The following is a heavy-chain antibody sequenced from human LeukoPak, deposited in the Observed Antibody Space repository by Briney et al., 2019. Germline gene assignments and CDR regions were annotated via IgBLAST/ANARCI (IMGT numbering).Heavy chain of an antibody. CDR1: GFTFSSYS. CDR2: ISSSSGYM. CDR3: ARDLLYYYDSSPRAFDI. V-gene: IGHV3-21*01. Sequence: GGSLRLSCAASGFTFSSYSINWVRQAPGKGLEWVSSISSSSGYMYYADSVKGRFTISRDNAKNSLYLQMNSLRAEDTAVYYCARDLLYYYDSSPRAFDIWGQGTMVTVSS. J-gene: IGHJ3*02. D-gene: IGHD3-22*01.